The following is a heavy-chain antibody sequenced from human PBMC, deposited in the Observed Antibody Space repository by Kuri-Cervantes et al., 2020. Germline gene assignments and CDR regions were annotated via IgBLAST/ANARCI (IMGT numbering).Heavy chain of an antibody. CDR3: AKLSGYSGGWCDY. Sequence: GESLKISCAASGFTFSSYAMSWVRQAPGKGLEWVSAISGSGGSTYFADSVKGRFTISRDDSKNTLYLQMNTLRAEDTAVYYCAKLSGYSGGWCDYWGQGTLVTVSS. CDR2: ISGSGGST. V-gene: IGHV3-23*01. J-gene: IGHJ4*02. D-gene: IGHD6-19*01. CDR1: GFTFSSYA.